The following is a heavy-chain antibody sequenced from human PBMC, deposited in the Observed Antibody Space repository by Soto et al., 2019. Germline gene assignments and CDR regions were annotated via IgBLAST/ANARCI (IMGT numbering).Heavy chain of an antibody. Sequence: ESGGGVVQPVRSLRLSCAASGFTFSSYGMHWVRQAPGTGLEWVAVISYDGGNKWYADSVKGRFTISRDNSKNMLYLQMNSLRGEDTAIYYCAAYYDFWRGSNDYWGQGTLVTVSS. J-gene: IGHJ4*02. D-gene: IGHD3-3*01. V-gene: IGHV3-30*03. CDR1: GFTFSSYG. CDR3: AAYYDFWRGSNDY. CDR2: ISYDGGNK.